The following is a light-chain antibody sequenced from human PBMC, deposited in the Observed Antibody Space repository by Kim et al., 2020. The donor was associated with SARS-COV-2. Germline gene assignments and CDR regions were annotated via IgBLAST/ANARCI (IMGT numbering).Light chain of an antibody. CDR3: CSYAGSYV. CDR2: DVS. V-gene: IGLV2-11*01. CDR1: SSDVGGYSY. Sequence: SRGQSVTISCTGTSSDVGGYSYVSWYQQHPGKAPKLMIYDVSKRPSGVPDRFSGSKSGNTASLTISGLQAEDEADYYCCSYAGSYVFGTGTKVTVL. J-gene: IGLJ1*01.